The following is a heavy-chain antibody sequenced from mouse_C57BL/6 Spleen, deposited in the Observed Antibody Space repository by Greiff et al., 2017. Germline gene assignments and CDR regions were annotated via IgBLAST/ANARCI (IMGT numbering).Heavy chain of an antibody. CDR1: GFSLTSYG. Sequence: QVQLQQSGPGLVQPSQSLSITCTVSGFSLTSYGVHWVRQSPGKGLEWLGVIWSGGSTDYNAAFISRLSISKDNSKSQVFFKMKSLQADDTAIYYCARNRGTYSNYPFAYWGQGTLVTVSA. D-gene: IGHD2-5*01. J-gene: IGHJ3*01. V-gene: IGHV2-2*01. CDR3: ARNRGTYSNYPFAY. CDR2: IWSGGST.